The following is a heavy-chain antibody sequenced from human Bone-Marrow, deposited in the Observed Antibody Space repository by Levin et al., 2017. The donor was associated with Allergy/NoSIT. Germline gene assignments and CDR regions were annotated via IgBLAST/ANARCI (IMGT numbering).Heavy chain of an antibody. CDR1: GGSISCSDCY. D-gene: IGHD3-10*01. CDR3: ARIWGGSGSLFDH. Sequence: SETLSLTCNISGGSISCSDCYWGWIRQSPGKGLEWIGTIYYSGSTYYNPSLKSRVTILLDTSKKQFSLKLNSVTAADTAVYFCARIWGGSGSLFDHWGQGILVLVSS. V-gene: IGHV4-39*07. J-gene: IGHJ4*02. CDR2: IYYSGST.